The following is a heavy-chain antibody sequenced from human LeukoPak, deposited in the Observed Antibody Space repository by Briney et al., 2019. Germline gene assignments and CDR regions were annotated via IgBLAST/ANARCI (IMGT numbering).Heavy chain of an antibody. D-gene: IGHD4-11*01. Sequence: QPGGSLRLSCAASGFTFSSYWVHWVRQAPGKGLVWVSRINSDGYSISYADSVKGRFTISRDNAKNTLYLQMNSLRVEDTAVYYCVRWVATGGWFDPWGQGTLVTVSS. CDR1: GFTFSSYW. CDR3: VRWVATGGWFDP. V-gene: IGHV3-74*01. CDR2: INSDGYSI. J-gene: IGHJ5*02.